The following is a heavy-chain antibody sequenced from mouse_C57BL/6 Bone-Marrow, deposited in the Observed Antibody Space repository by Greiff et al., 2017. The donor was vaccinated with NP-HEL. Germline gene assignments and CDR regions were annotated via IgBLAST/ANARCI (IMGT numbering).Heavy chain of an antibody. D-gene: IGHD1-1*01. CDR2: INPGSGGT. J-gene: IGHJ2*01. CDR3: ARWAYGSSYPFDY. CDR1: GYAFTNYL. Sequence: QVQLKQSGAELVRPGTSVKVSCKASGYAFTNYLIEWVKQRPGQGLEWIGVINPGSGGTNYNEKFKGKATLTADKSSSTAYMQLSSLTSEDSAFYFCARWAYGSSYPFDYWGQGTTLTVSS. V-gene: IGHV1-54*01.